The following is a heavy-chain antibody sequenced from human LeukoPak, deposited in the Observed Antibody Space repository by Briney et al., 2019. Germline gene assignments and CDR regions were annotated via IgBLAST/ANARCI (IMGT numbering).Heavy chain of an antibody. J-gene: IGHJ4*02. V-gene: IGHV1-3*01. CDR3: VRGIDSSGPRVFDY. CDR1: GYTFTSYA. Sequence: GASVKVSCKASGYTFTSYAMHWVRQAPGQRLEWMGWINAGNGNTKYSQKFQGRATITRDTSASTVYMELSSLRSEDTAVYYRVRGIDSSGPRVFDYWGQGTLVTVSS. CDR2: INAGNGNT. D-gene: IGHD3-22*01.